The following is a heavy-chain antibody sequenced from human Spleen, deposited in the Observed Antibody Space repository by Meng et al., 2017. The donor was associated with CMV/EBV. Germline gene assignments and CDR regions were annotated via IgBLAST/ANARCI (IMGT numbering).Heavy chain of an antibody. CDR3: AKDRVGVAGNYFAMDV. D-gene: IGHD6-19*01. Sequence: GESLKISCAASGFTFSSYAMSWVRQAPGKGLEWVSVIYSGGSSTYYADSVKGRFTISRDNSKNTLYLQMNSLRAEDTAVYYCAKDRVGVAGNYFAMDVWGQRTTVTVSS. CDR2: IYSGGSST. J-gene: IGHJ6*02. V-gene: IGHV3-23*03. CDR1: GFTFSSYA.